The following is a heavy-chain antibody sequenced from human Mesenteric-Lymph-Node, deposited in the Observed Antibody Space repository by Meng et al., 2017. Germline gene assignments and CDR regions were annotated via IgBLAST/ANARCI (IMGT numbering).Heavy chain of an antibody. CDR1: GFTFSSYA. CDR3: AGGIAAAGYYYGMDV. D-gene: IGHD6-13*01. CDR2: ISYDGSNK. J-gene: IGHJ6*02. Sequence: GGSLRLSCAASGFTFSSYAMHWVRQAPGKGLEWVAVISYDGSNKYYADSVKGRFTISRDNSKNTLYLQMNSLRAEDTAVYYCAGGIAAAGYYYGMDVWGQGTTVTVSS. V-gene: IGHV3-30*04.